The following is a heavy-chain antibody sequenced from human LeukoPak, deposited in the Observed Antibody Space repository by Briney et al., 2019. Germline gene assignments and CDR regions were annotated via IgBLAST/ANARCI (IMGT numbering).Heavy chain of an antibody. CDR3: ARDRYDYVWGSYRDFDY. J-gene: IGHJ4*02. CDR1: GGSFSGYY. V-gene: IGHV4-34*01. CDR2: INHRGST. Sequence: PSETLSLTCVVYGGSFSGYYWNWIRQSPGKGLEWIGEINHRGSTNYNPSLKRRVTISVDTSKNQFSLKLSSVTAADTAVYYCARDRYDYVWGSYRDFDYWGQGTLVTVSS. D-gene: IGHD3-16*02.